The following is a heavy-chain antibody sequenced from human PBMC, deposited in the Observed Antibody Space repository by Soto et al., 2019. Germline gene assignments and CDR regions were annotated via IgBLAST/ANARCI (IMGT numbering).Heavy chain of an antibody. CDR2: ISYDGSNK. CDR1: GFTFSSYA. CDR3: ARGGGYDFWSGPPAPNWFDP. J-gene: IGHJ5*02. D-gene: IGHD3-3*01. V-gene: IGHV3-30-3*01. Sequence: ALRLSCAASGFTFSSYAMHWVRQAPGKGLEWVAVISYDGSNKYYADSVKGRFTISRDNSKNTLYLQMNSLRAEDTAVYYCARGGGYDFWSGPPAPNWFDPWGQGTLVTVSS.